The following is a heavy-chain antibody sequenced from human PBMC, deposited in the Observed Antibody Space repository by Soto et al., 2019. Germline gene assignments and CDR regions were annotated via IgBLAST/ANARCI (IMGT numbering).Heavy chain of an antibody. V-gene: IGHV1-2*02. CDR1: GGTFSRNA. D-gene: IGHD3-10*01. J-gene: IGHJ5*02. CDR2: INPNSGGT. CDR3: ARDRLIYGSGRSFRGWFDP. Sequence: VASVKVSCKASGGTFSRNAISWVRQAPGQGLEWMGWINPNSGGTNYAQKFQGRVTMTRDTSISTAYMELSRLRSDDTAVYYCARDRLIYGSGRSFRGWFDPWGQGTLVTVSS.